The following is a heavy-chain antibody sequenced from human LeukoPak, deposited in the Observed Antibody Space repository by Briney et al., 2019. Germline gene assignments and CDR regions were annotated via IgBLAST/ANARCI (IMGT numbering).Heavy chain of an antibody. CDR3: ARVVANWFDP. D-gene: IGHD2-15*01. Sequence: GGSLRLSCTASGFTFSTSVMNWVRQAPGKGLEWVSYISSGSSTIYYADSVKGRFTISRDNAKNSLYLQMNSLRAEDTAVYYCARVVANWFDPWGQGTLVTVSS. CDR1: GFTFSTSV. V-gene: IGHV3-48*01. CDR2: ISSGSSTI. J-gene: IGHJ5*02.